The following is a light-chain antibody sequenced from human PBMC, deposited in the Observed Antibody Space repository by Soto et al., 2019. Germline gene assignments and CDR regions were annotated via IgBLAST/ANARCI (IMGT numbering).Light chain of an antibody. Sequence: QSALTQPASVSGSPGQSITISCSGTSSDVGAYKYVFWYQQYPGKVPKLIIYEVSKRPSGVSNRFSGSKSGNTASLTISWRQAEDEAYYYCSYYTISRTFFFGPGTKVTVL. CDR2: EVS. V-gene: IGLV2-14*01. CDR3: SYYTISRTFF. J-gene: IGLJ1*01. CDR1: SSDVGAYKY.